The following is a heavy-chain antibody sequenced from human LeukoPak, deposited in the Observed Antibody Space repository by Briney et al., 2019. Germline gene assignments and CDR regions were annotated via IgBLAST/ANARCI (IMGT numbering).Heavy chain of an antibody. V-gene: IGHV3-21*01. J-gene: IGHJ3*02. CDR2: ISSSSSYI. D-gene: IGHD2-2*01. CDR1: GFTFSSYS. CDR3: AGPVVPAAARRAFDI. Sequence: GGSLRLSCAASGFTFSSYSMNWVRQAPGKGLEWVSSISSSSSYIYYADSVKGRFTISRDNAKNSLYLQMNSLRAEDTAVYYCAGPVVPAAARRAFDIWGQGTMVTVSS.